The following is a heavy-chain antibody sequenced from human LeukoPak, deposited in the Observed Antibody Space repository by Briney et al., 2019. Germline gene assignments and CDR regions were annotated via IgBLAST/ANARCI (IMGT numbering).Heavy chain of an antibody. CDR1: GYSFTSYW. CDR3: ARSMVRGVKFWFDP. V-gene: IGHV5-51*01. J-gene: IGHJ5*02. Sequence: GESLMISCKGSGYSFTSYWIGWVRQMPGKGLEWRGIIYPGDSDTRYSPSFQGQVTILADKSISTAYLQWSRLKASDTAMYYCARSMVRGVKFWFDPWGQGTLVTVSS. D-gene: IGHD3-10*01. CDR2: IYPGDSDT.